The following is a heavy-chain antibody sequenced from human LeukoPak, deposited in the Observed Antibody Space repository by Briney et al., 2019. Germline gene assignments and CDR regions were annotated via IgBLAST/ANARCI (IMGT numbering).Heavy chain of an antibody. J-gene: IGHJ4*02. D-gene: IGHD5-18*01. Sequence: PSETLSLTCTVSGYSISSGYYWGWIRQPPGKGLEWIGSIYHSGSTYYNPSLKSRVTISVDTSKNQFSLKLGSVTAADTAVYYCASSGYSYGYWGQGTLVTVSS. CDR2: IYHSGST. CDR3: ASSGYSYGY. CDR1: GYSISSGYY. V-gene: IGHV4-38-2*02.